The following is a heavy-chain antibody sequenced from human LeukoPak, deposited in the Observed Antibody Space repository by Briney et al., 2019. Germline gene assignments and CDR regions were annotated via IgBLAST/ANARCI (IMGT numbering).Heavy chain of an antibody. D-gene: IGHD1-26*01. CDR3: ARDQGGSSNVNFDY. Sequence: GGSLRLSCAASGFTFSSYEMNWVRQAPGKGREGVSYISSSGSTIYYADSVKGRFTISRDNAKNSLYLQMNSLRAEDTAVYYCARDQGGSSNVNFDYWGQGTLVTVSS. J-gene: IGHJ4*02. CDR2: ISSSGSTI. CDR1: GFTFSSYE. V-gene: IGHV3-48*03.